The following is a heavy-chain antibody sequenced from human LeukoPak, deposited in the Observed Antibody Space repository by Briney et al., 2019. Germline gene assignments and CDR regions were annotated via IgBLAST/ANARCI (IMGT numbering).Heavy chain of an antibody. Sequence: SETLSLTCTVSGVSISSGGYYGRWVRQLPGKGLEWIGYIYYSENTSGSTRYTPSLKSRVTISVDTSKNQCSLRLNSVTAADTAVYYCARSGSGSFAPYSYYGMDVWGQGTTVSVSS. CDR3: ARSGSGSFAPYSYYGMDV. D-gene: IGHD3-10*01. CDR2: IYYSENTSGST. CDR1: GVSISSGGYY. V-gene: IGHV4-31*03. J-gene: IGHJ6*02.